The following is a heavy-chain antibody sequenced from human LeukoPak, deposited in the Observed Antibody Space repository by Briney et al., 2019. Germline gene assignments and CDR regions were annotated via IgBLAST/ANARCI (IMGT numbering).Heavy chain of an antibody. CDR2: MDLNSGNT. CDR3: ARGGPITIFGVVISYYYGMDV. CDR1: GYTLTSYD. Sequence: ASVKVSCKASGYTLTSYDINWVRQATGQGLEWMGWMDLNSGNTGYAQKFQGRLTMTTNPSISTAYIELRSLRSEDTAVYYRARGGPITIFGVVISYYYGMDVWGQGTTVTVSS. V-gene: IGHV1-8*01. D-gene: IGHD3-3*01. J-gene: IGHJ6*02.